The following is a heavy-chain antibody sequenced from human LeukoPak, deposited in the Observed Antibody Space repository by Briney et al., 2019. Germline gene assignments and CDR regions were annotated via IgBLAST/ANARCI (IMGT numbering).Heavy chain of an antibody. J-gene: IGHJ4*02. Sequence: GGSLRLSCAASGFTFSSYAMSWVRQAPGKRLEWVSAISGSGGSTYYADSVKGRFTISRDNSKNTLYLQMNSLRAEDTAVYYCARGPRGGLTYFDSWGQGTLVTVSS. CDR3: ARGPRGGLTYFDS. CDR1: GFTFSSYA. D-gene: IGHD3-16*01. V-gene: IGHV3-23*01. CDR2: ISGSGGST.